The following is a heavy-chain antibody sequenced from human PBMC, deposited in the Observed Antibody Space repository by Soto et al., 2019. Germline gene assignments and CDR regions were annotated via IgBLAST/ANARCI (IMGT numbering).Heavy chain of an antibody. CDR2: INHSGST. CDR3: ASSRITIFGVVISPRYMDV. CDR1: GGSFSGYY. J-gene: IGHJ6*03. Sequence: ETLSLTCAVYGGSFSGYYWSWIRQPPGKGLEWIGEINHSGSTNYNPSLKSRVTISVDTSKNQFSLKLSSVTAADTAVYYCASSRITIFGVVISPRYMDVWGKGTTVTVSS. V-gene: IGHV4-34*01. D-gene: IGHD3-3*01.